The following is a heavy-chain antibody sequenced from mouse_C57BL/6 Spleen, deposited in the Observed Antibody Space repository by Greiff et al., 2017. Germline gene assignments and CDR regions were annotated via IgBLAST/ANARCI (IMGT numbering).Heavy chain of an antibody. V-gene: IGHV2-6*01. CDR3: ASGGYYGAMDY. D-gene: IGHD1-1*01. J-gene: IGHJ4*01. Sequence: VKVVESGPGLVAPSQSLSITCTVSGFSLTSYGVDWVRQSPGKGLEWLGVIWGVGSTNYNSALKSRLSISKDNSKSQVFLKMNSLQTDDTAMYYCASGGYYGAMDYWGQGTSVTVSS. CDR2: IWGVGST. CDR1: GFSLTSYG.